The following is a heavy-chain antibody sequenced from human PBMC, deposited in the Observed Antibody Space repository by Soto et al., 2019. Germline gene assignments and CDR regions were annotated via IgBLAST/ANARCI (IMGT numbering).Heavy chain of an antibody. CDR3: TKDVPRRVLWFGESKYYYYGMDV. J-gene: IGHJ6*02. V-gene: IGHV1-18*01. CDR2: ISAYNGNT. D-gene: IGHD3-10*01. Sequence: GASVKVSCKASGYTFTSYGISWVRQAPGQGLEWMGWISAYNGNTNYAQKLQGRVTMTTDTSTSTAYMELRSLRSDDTAVYYCTKDVPRRVLWFGESKYYYYGMDVWGQGTTVTVSS. CDR1: GYTFTSYG.